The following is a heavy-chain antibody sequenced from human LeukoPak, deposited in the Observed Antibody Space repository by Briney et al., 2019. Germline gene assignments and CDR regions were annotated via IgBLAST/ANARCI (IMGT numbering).Heavy chain of an antibody. CDR1: GYTFTSYY. Sequence: ASVKVSCKASGYTFTSYYMHWVRQAPGQGLEWMGIINPSGGSTSYAQKFQGRVTMTRDTSTSTVYMELSSLRSEDTAVYYCARDLHCSGGSCYWRRYFDYRGQGTLVTVSS. CDR3: ARDLHCSGGSCYWRRYFDY. D-gene: IGHD2-15*01. CDR2: INPSGGST. J-gene: IGHJ4*02. V-gene: IGHV1-46*01.